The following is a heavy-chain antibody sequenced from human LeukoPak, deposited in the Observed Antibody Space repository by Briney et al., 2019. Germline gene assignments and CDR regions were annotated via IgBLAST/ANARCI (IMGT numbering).Heavy chain of an antibody. CDR3: ANSGGDSYGATY. J-gene: IGHJ4*02. Sequence: GGSLRLSCAAFGFTFSDYYMSWIRQAPGKGLEWVAYISNSGDTKYYADSVKGRFTIFRDNAENSLYLQMNSLRADDTAVYYCANSGGDSYGATYWGQGTLVIVSS. CDR1: GFTFSDYY. V-gene: IGHV3-11*01. CDR2: ISNSGDTK. D-gene: IGHD5-18*01.